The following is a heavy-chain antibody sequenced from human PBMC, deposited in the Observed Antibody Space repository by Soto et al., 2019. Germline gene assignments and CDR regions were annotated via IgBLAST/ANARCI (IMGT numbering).Heavy chain of an antibody. J-gene: IGHJ4*02. CDR2: IYYSGST. Sequence: SETLSLTCTVSGGSISSYYWSRIRQPPGKGLEWIGYIYYSGSTNYNPSLKSRVTISVDTSKNQFSLKLSSVTAADTAVYYCARVGQQLVLGIDYWGQGTLVTV. CDR3: ARVGQQLVLGIDY. V-gene: IGHV4-59*01. D-gene: IGHD6-13*01. CDR1: GGSISSYY.